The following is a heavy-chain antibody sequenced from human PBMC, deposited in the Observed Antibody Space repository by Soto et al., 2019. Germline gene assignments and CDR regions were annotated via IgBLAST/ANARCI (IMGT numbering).Heavy chain of an antibody. CDR1: GYPFTTYG. Sequence: QVQLVPSGDEVKKPGASVKVSCKASGYPFTTYGITWVRQAPGQGLEWMGWISTYNGNTNYAQSLQGRVTMTRETSSTTAYMELRRLRSVDPAVYYCARVMKTFGVVSKVPDHWGQGTLVTVSS. V-gene: IGHV1-18*04. D-gene: IGHD3-3*01. CDR2: ISTYNGNT. CDR3: ARVMKTFGVVSKVPDH. J-gene: IGHJ4*02.